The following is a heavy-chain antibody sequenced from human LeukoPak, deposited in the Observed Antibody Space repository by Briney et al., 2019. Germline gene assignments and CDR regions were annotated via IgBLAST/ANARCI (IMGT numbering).Heavy chain of an antibody. Sequence: SETLSLTCTVSGGSISGNYWSWIRQPPGKGLEWIGYMSYTGSTYYNPSLKSRVTISVDTSKNQFSLKLSSVTAADTAVYYCARDRYTVASWYFDLWGRGTLVTVSS. CDR3: ARDRYTVASWYFDL. D-gene: IGHD4-23*01. V-gene: IGHV4-59*12. J-gene: IGHJ2*01. CDR2: MSYTGST. CDR1: GGSISGNY.